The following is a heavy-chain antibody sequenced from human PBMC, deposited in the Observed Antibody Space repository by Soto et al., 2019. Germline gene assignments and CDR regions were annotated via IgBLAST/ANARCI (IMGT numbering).Heavy chain of an antibody. J-gene: IGHJ4*02. CDR2: INPNNGVT. CDR1: GYMFTGFY. CDR3: AAAAIPVAGRHPDF. Sequence: QVQLVQSGAEVKRPGASVKVSCKASGYMFTGFYLHWVRQAPGQGLEWMGWINPNNGVTTYAKNFQGRVTMTRDSSTSTAYMELSSLRPDDTAVYFCAAAAIPVAGRHPDFWGQGTVVTVS. D-gene: IGHD6-19*01. V-gene: IGHV1-2*02.